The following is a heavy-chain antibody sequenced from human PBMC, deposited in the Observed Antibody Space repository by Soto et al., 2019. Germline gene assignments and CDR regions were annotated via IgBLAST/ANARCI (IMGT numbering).Heavy chain of an antibody. Sequence: SETLSLTCAVSGGSISSGGYSWSWIRQQPGKGLEWIGYIYYSGSTYYNPSLKSRVTISVDTSKNQFSLKLSSVTAADTAVYYCARVPGGIAAAGTFWFDPWGQGTLVTVSS. D-gene: IGHD6-13*01. CDR3: ARVPGGIAAAGTFWFDP. V-gene: IGHV4-31*11. J-gene: IGHJ5*02. CDR2: IYYSGST. CDR1: GGSISSGGYS.